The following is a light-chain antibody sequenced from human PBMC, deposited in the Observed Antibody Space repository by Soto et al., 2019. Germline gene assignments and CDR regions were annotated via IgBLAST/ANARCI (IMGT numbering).Light chain of an antibody. CDR1: QGISSY. Sequence: IQLTQSPSSLSASVGDRVTITCRASQGISSYLAWYQQKPGKAPKLLIYAASTLQSGVPSRFSGSGSGTDFTLTITSLQSEDFAVYYCQEYNNWRPITFGGRTKV. CDR3: QEYNNWRPIT. CDR2: AAS. V-gene: IGKV1-9*01. J-gene: IGKJ4*01.